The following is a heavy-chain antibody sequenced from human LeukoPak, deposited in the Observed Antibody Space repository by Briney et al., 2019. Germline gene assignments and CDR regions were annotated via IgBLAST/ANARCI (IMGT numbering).Heavy chain of an antibody. Sequence: GGSLRLSCAASGFAFSSYWMHWVRQAPGKGLVWVSRINSVGSSTSYADSVKGRFTISRDNAKNTLYLQMNSLRAEDTAVYYCARDRGSSCLDVWGKGTTVTVSS. V-gene: IGHV3-74*01. J-gene: IGHJ6*04. CDR3: ARDRGSSCLDV. CDR1: GFAFSSYW. CDR2: INSVGSST. D-gene: IGHD6-13*01.